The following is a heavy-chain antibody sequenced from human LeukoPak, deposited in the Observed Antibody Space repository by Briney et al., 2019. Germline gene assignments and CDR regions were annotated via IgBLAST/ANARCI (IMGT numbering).Heavy chain of an antibody. CDR2: IRYDGSSA. CDR1: GFTFSNYA. Sequence: TGGSLRLSCAASGFTFSNYAMHWVRQAPGKGLEWVAYIRYDGSSAYYADFVKGRFTISRDNSKNTLYLQMHSLRAEDTAVYYCAKDRWLQPYYFDYWGQGTLVTVSS. V-gene: IGHV3-30*02. CDR3: AKDRWLQPYYFDY. D-gene: IGHD5-24*01. J-gene: IGHJ4*02.